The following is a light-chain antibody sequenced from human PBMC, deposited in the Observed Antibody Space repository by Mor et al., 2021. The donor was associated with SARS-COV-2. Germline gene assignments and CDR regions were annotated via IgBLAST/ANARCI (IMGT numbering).Light chain of an antibody. CDR1: KTILYNSNKKNH. J-gene: IGKJ1*01. CDR2: WAS. CDR3: QQYYSSPQT. V-gene: IGKV4-1*01. Sequence: ERATITCKSRKTILYNSNKKNHLSWYQQKPGQPPKLLISWASTREFGVPDRFSGSGSGTDFTLTISSLQAEDVAVYYCQQYYSSPQTFG.